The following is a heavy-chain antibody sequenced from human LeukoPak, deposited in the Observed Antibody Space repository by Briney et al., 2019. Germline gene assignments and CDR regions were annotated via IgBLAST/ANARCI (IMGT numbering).Heavy chain of an antibody. D-gene: IGHD3-9*01. CDR2: IYYSGST. V-gene: IGHV4-59*08. J-gene: IGHJ6*02. CDR3: ARHVHYDILTGPYYGMDV. Sequence: SETLSLTCTVSGGSISSYYWSWIRQPPGKGLKWIGYIYYSGSTNYNPSLKSRVTISVDTSKNQFSLKLSSVTAADTAVYYCARHVHYDILTGPYYGMDVWGQGTTVTVSS. CDR1: GGSISSYY.